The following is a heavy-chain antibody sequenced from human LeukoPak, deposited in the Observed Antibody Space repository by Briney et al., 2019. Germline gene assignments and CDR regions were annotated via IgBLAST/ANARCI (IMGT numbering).Heavy chain of an antibody. CDR3: ARGNSGRNAEGGY. Sequence: WGSLRLSCAASEFSFSKCWMSWVRQAPRKGLEWVANIDKDGSQKQYVDSVNGRFTISRDNAKNSLFLQINSLRAEDTAVYYCARGNSGRNAEGGYWGQGTLVTVSS. J-gene: IGHJ4*02. CDR2: IDKDGSQK. D-gene: IGHD3-10*01. V-gene: IGHV3-7*03. CDR1: EFSFSKCW.